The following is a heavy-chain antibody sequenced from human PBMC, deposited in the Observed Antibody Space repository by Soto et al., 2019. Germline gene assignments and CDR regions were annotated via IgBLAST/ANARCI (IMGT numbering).Heavy chain of an antibody. CDR3: ARGSRPLSGWTDY. D-gene: IGHD6-19*01. V-gene: IGHV3-53*01. CDR1: GFTVSSNY. Sequence: GGSLRLSCAASGFTVSSNYMIWVRQAPGKGLEWVSVIYSDGSTYPASSVKGRFTISRDNSKNTLYLQMNSLRAEDTAVYYCARGSRPLSGWTDYWGLGTLVTVSS. CDR2: IYSDGST. J-gene: IGHJ4*02.